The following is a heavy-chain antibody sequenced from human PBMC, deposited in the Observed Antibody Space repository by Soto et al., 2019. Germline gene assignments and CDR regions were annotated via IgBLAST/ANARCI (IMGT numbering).Heavy chain of an antibody. J-gene: IGHJ5*02. V-gene: IGHV4-31*03. CDR1: GGSISSGGYY. CDR2: IYYSGST. D-gene: IGHD1-20*01. Sequence: QVQLQESGPGLVKPSQTLSLTCTVSGGSISSGGYYWSWIRPHPGKGLEWIGYIYYSGSTYYTPSLNSRVTISVDTSQTQFSLKLSSVTAADTAVYYCARVGGINWFDPWGQGTLVTVSS. CDR3: ARVGGINWFDP.